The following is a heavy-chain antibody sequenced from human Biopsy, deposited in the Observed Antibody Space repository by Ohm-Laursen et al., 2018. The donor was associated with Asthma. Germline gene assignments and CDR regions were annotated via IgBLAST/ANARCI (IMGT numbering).Heavy chain of an antibody. CDR3: ASYEVVTAILPMDV. D-gene: IGHD2-21*02. V-gene: IGHV1-3*01. CDR2: INAGNGNT. Sequence: SSVKVSCKASGYTFINYAIHWVRQAPGQRLEWMGWINAGNGNTKYSQKFQGRVTITRDTSASTAYMDLSSLRSEDTAVYYCASYEVVTAILPMDVWGQGTTVTVSS. J-gene: IGHJ6*02. CDR1: GYTFINYA.